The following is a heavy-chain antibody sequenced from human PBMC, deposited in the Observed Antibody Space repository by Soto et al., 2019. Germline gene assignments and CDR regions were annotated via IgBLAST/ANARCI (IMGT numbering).Heavy chain of an antibody. CDR1: GFSLSTSGVG. J-gene: IGHJ5*02. CDR3: AHCHSSSLTGSYWFDP. D-gene: IGHD6-6*01. Sequence: QITLKESGPTLVKPTQTLTLTCTFSGFSLSTSGVGVGWIRQPPGKALEWLALIYWNDDKRYSPSLKSRLTITKDTSKTQVVLTMTTMDPVDTAAYYCAHCHSSSLTGSYWFDPWGQGTLVTVSS. V-gene: IGHV2-5*01. CDR2: IYWNDDK.